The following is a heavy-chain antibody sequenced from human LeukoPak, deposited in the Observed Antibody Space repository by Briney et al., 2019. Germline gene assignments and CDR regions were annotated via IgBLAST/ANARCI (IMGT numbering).Heavy chain of an antibody. Sequence: ASVKVSCKASGYTFTRYYMHWVRQAPGQGLEWMGIINPSGGSTGYAQKFQGRVTMTRDMSSSTVYMELSSLRSEDTAVYYCARGYYDSSGYREFDYWGQGTLVTVSS. D-gene: IGHD3-22*01. CDR1: GYTFTRYY. CDR2: INPSGGST. V-gene: IGHV1-46*01. J-gene: IGHJ4*02. CDR3: ARGYYDSSGYREFDY.